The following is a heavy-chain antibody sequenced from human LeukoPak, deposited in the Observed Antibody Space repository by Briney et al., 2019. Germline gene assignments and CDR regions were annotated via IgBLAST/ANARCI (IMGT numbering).Heavy chain of an antibody. D-gene: IGHD1-26*01. CDR1: GFTFDDYA. CDR2: ISGSGGST. CDR3: AGRGGVGAKY. V-gene: IGHV3-23*01. J-gene: IGHJ4*02. Sequence: PGGSLRLSCAASGFTFDDYAMHWVRQAPGKGLEWVSAISGSGGSTYYADSVKGRFTISRDNSKNTLYLQMNSLRVEDTAVYYCAGRGGVGAKYWGQGTLVTVSS.